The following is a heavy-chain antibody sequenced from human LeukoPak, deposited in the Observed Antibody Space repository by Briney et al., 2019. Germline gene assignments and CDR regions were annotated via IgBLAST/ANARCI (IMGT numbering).Heavy chain of an antibody. CDR1: GFTFDDYA. V-gene: IGHV3-9*01. J-gene: IGHJ4*02. CDR2: ISWNSGSK. D-gene: IGHD3-22*01. Sequence: GRSLRLSCAASGFTFDDYAMHWVRQAPGKGLEGASGISWNSGSKGYADSAKGRFTISRDNAKNSLYLQMNSLRTEDTALYYCAKLRNRGTYDSSGYYFDYWGQGTLVTVSS. CDR3: AKLRNRGTYDSSGYYFDY.